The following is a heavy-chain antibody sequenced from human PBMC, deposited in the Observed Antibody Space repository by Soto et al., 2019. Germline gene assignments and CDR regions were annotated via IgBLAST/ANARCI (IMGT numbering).Heavy chain of an antibody. CDR1: GGSISSRTYY. J-gene: IGHJ4*02. D-gene: IGHD6-19*01. CDR3: ARGKEWLRNDH. Sequence: QLQLQESGPGVVKPSETLSLICTVSGGSISSRTYYWGWIRQPPGKGLEWIGSIFDSGSTYYNPFFRSRVTISADTSKNQFSLRLRYVTAADTAVYYCARGKEWLRNDHWGQGALVTVSS. V-gene: IGHV4-39*01. CDR2: IFDSGST.